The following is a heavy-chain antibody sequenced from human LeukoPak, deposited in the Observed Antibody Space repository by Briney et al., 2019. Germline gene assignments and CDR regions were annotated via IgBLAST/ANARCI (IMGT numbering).Heavy chain of an antibody. D-gene: IGHD5/OR15-5a*01. J-gene: IGHJ4*02. CDR1: GFTFDDYA. CDR2: ISGDGGST. Sequence: GGSLRLSCAAAGFTFDDYAMHWVRQAPGKGLEWVSLISGDGGSTYYAGSVKGRFTISRDNSKNSLYLQMNSLETEDTALYYCARDHVYGGADYWGQGTLVTVSS. V-gene: IGHV3-43*02. CDR3: ARDHVYGGADY.